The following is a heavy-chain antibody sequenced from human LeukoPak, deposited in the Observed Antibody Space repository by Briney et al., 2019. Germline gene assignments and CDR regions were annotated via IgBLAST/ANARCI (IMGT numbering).Heavy chain of an antibody. Sequence: PSETLSLTCTVSGASISSHYWSWIRQPPGKGLEWIGYIYYSGYTKYNPSLQSRVTISVDTSKNQFSLNLSSVTAADTAVYYCARDLGYCSTLSCYPWFDPWGQGTLVTVSS. V-gene: IGHV4-59*11. CDR1: GASISSHY. CDR2: IYYSGYT. CDR3: ARDLGYCSTLSCYPWFDP. J-gene: IGHJ5*02. D-gene: IGHD2-2*01.